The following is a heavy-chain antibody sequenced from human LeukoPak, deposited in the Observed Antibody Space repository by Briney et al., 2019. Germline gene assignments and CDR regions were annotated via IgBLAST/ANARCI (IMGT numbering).Heavy chain of an antibody. D-gene: IGHD5-24*01. V-gene: IGHV3-23*01. CDR2: ISGSGGST. Sequence: GGSLRLSCAASGFTFSSYAMSWVRQTPGKGLEWVSAISGSGGSTYHADSVKGRLTISRDNSKNTLFLQMNSLRGEDTAVYYGAKGFSDGRPYYFDYWGQGTLVTVSS. CDR3: AKGFSDGRPYYFDY. CDR1: GFTFSSYA. J-gene: IGHJ4*02.